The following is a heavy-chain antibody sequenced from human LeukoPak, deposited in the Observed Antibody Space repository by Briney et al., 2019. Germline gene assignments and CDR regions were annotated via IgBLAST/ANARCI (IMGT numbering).Heavy chain of an antibody. CDR3: ARDRPSAYGVSWFDP. CDR1: GGSISSGSYY. V-gene: IGHV4-61*02. CDR2: IYTSGST. J-gene: IGHJ5*02. Sequence: PSETLSLTCTVSGGSISSGSYYWSWIRQPAGKGLEWIGRIYTSGSTNYNPSLKSRVTISVDTSKNQFSLKLSSVTAADTAVYYCARDRPSAYGVSWFDPWGQGTLVTVSS. D-gene: IGHD4-17*01.